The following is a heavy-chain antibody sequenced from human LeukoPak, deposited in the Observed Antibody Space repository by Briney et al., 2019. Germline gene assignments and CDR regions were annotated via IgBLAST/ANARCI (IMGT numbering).Heavy chain of an antibody. CDR1: GFTFNHYA. V-gene: IGHV3-43*02. CDR3: AKPPRVWGSGTFGDPPDC. J-gene: IGHJ4*02. Sequence: GGSLRLSCATSGFTFNHYALHWVRQAPGKGLEWVSLISGDGGITYYAYSVRGRVTISRDNSKRTLYLQMNGLKSEDTALYYCAKPPRVWGSGTFGDPPDCWGQGTLVSV. D-gene: IGHD3-10*01. CDR2: ISGDGGIT.